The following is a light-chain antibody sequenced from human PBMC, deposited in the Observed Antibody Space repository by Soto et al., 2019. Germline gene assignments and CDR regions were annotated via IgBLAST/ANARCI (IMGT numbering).Light chain of an antibody. CDR3: QQYNDWPPIT. Sequence: EIMMTQSPGTLSVSPGERATLSCRASESVSNNLARYQQKPVHAPRLLIYYASTRATGIPDRFSGSGSGTEFTLTITSLQSEDFALYYCQQYNDWPPITFGQGTRLEIK. J-gene: IGKJ5*01. V-gene: IGKV3-15*01. CDR2: YAS. CDR1: ESVSNN.